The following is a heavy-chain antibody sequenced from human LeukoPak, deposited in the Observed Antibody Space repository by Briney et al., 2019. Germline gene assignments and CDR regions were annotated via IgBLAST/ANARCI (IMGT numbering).Heavy chain of an antibody. J-gene: IGHJ4*02. CDR2: INSDGNIT. CDR1: DFAFRNYW. D-gene: IGHD7-27*01. Sequence: GGSLRLSCAASDFAFRNYWMHWVRQPPGKGLVWVSRINSDGNITTYADSVKGRFTISRDNAKNTLFLQMNSLRVEDTAVYYCAREVALNWGYYFDYWGQGTLVTVSS. CDR3: AREVALNWGYYFDY. V-gene: IGHV3-74*01.